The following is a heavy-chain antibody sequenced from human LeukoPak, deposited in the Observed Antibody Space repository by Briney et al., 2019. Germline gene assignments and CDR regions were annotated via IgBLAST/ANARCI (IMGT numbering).Heavy chain of an antibody. CDR1: GFTFSSYG. CDR3: STVNSFDY. Sequence: QPGGSLRLSCAASGFTFSSYGMHWVRQAPGKGLEWVAVISYDGSNKYYADSVKGRFTISRDNSKNTLYLQMNSLRAEDTAVYYCSTVNSFDYWGQGTLVTVSS. CDR2: ISYDGSNK. V-gene: IGHV3-30*03. D-gene: IGHD4-17*01. J-gene: IGHJ4*02.